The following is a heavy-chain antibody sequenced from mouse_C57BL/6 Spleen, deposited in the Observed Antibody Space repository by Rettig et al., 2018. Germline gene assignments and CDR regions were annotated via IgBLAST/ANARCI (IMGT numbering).Heavy chain of an antibody. Sequence: QKFKDKATLTADKSSSTAYMQLSSLTSEDSAVYYCARGYYFDYWGQGTTLTVSS. CDR3: ARGYYFDY. V-gene: IGHV1-4*01. J-gene: IGHJ2*01.